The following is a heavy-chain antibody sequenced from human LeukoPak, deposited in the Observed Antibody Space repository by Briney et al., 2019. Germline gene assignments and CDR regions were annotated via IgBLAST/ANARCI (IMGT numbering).Heavy chain of an antibody. CDR1: GGSFSGYY. V-gene: IGHV4-34*01. CDR2: INHSGST. CDR3: AKDRGRGYYYGSGSNAFDI. D-gene: IGHD3-10*01. Sequence: PSETLSLTCAVYGGSFSGYYWSWIRQPPGKGLEWIGEINHSGSTNYNPSLKSRVTISVDTSKNQFSLKLYSVTAADTAVYYCAKDRGRGYYYGSGSNAFDIWGQGTMVTVSS. J-gene: IGHJ3*02.